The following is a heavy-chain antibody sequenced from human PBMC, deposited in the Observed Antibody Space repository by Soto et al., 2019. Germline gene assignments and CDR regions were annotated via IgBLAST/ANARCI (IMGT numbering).Heavy chain of an antibody. V-gene: IGHV3-33*01. J-gene: IGHJ4*02. D-gene: IGHD6-19*01. Sequence: QVQLMESGGGVVQPGRSLRLSCAASGFTFSSYGMHWVRQAPGKGLEWVAVIWYDGSNKYYADSVKGRFTISRDNSKNTLYLQMNSLRAEDTAVYYCARGGQWLAPEPYYFDYWGQGTLVTVSS. CDR1: GFTFSSYG. CDR2: IWYDGSNK. CDR3: ARGGQWLAPEPYYFDY.